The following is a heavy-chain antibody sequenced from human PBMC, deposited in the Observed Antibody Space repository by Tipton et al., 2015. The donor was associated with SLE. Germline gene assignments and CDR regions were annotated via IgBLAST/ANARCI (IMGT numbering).Heavy chain of an antibody. V-gene: IGHV4-39*07. Sequence: TLSLTCTVSGGSISSSSYYWGWIRQPPGKGLEWIRSIYYSGSTYYNPSLKSRVTISVDTSKNQFSLKLSSGTAADTAVYYCARLLYYYDSSGYLDYWGQGTLVTVSS. CDR2: IYYSGST. D-gene: IGHD3-22*01. J-gene: IGHJ4*02. CDR3: ARLLYYYDSSGYLDY. CDR1: GGSISSSSYY.